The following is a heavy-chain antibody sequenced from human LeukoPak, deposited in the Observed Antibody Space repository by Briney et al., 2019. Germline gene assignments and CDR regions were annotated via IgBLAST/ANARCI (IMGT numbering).Heavy chain of an antibody. D-gene: IGHD6-19*01. V-gene: IGHV3-74*01. Sequence: PGGSLRLSCTASGFIFNNYWMHWVRQTPGEGPLWLSRINGDGSSTSYANSVQGRFIISRDNAKNTLYLQMNSLRAEDTAVYYCTRQWHTPSDYWGQGTLVTVS. CDR2: INGDGSST. CDR1: GFIFNNYW. J-gene: IGHJ4*02. CDR3: TRQWHTPSDY.